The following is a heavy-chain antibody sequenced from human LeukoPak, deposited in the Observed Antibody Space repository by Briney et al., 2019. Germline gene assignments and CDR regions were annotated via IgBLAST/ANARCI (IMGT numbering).Heavy chain of an antibody. D-gene: IGHD5-18*01. Sequence: SETLSLTCTVSDGSISSSSYYWGWIRQPPGKGLEWIGSIYYSGSTYYNPSLKSRVTISVDTSKNQFSLKLSSVTAADTAVYYCARPPVVQLWSFDYWGQGTLVTVSS. J-gene: IGHJ4*02. CDR1: DGSISSSSYY. CDR2: IYYSGST. CDR3: ARPPVVQLWSFDY. V-gene: IGHV4-39*01.